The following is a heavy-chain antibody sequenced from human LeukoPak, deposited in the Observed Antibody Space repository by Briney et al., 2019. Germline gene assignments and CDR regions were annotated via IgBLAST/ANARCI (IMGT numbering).Heavy chain of an antibody. CDR2: INHSGST. CDR3: ASRTKLRYFDWLLPTGDY. J-gene: IGHJ4*02. CDR1: GGSFSGYY. V-gene: IGHV4-34*01. D-gene: IGHD3-9*01. Sequence: SETLSLTCAVYGGSFSGYYWSWIRQPPGKGLEWIGEINHSGSTNYNPSLKSRVTISVDTSKNQFSLKLSSVTAADTAVYYCASRTKLRYFDWLLPTGDYWGQGTLVTGSS.